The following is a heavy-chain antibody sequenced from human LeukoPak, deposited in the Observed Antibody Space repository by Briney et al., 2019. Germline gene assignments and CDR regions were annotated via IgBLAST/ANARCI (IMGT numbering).Heavy chain of an antibody. CDR3: ARALAGRGCIDY. D-gene: IGHD6-19*01. J-gene: IGHJ4*02. Sequence: GGSLRLSCAVSGFTFSDYWFHWVRQTPGKGPEWVSRINPDGTAKAYADSVKGRFTISRDNTKSTLYLQMSALRAEDTAMYYCARALAGRGCIDYWGQGNLATVSS. CDR2: INPDGTAK. V-gene: IGHV3-74*01. CDR1: GFTFSDYW.